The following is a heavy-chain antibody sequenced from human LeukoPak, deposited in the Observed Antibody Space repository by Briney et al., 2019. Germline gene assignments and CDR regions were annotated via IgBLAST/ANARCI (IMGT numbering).Heavy chain of an antibody. CDR2: ITASGTAM. Sequence: PGGSLRLSCAASGFTFSSYSMNWVRQAPGKGLEWVSHITASGTAMFYADSVKGRFTISRDNAKNSLYLQMNSLRDEDTAVFYCAKGGGGSYLRFDYWGQGTLVTVSS. CDR3: AKGGGGSYLRFDY. V-gene: IGHV3-48*02. J-gene: IGHJ4*02. D-gene: IGHD1-26*01. CDR1: GFTFSSYS.